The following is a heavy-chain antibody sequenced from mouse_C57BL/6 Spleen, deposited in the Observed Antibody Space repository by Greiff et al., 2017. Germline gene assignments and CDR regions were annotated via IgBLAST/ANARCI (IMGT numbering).Heavy chain of an antibody. J-gene: IGHJ4*01. CDR2: IHPSSGYN. CDR1: GYTFTSSW. V-gene: IGHV1-7*01. Sequence: VQLQQSGAELAQPGASVKLSCKASGYTFTSSWMHWLKQRPGQGLEWIGYIHPSSGYNKYNQKFKDKATLTAEEYSSTAYMPLSSMTYEDSAGYYCARFLVITTVVDAMDYWGQGTSVTVSS. D-gene: IGHD1-1*01. CDR3: ARFLVITTVVDAMDY.